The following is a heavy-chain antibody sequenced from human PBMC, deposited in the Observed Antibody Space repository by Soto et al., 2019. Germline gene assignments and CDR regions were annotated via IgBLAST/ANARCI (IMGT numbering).Heavy chain of an antibody. CDR2: INPNSGAT. CDR1: GDTFTGYF. D-gene: IGHD3-3*01. CDR3: ARGGGTILAPLP. Sequence: ASVKVSCKASGDTFTGYFMQWVRQEKGQGLEWMGWINPNSGATKYAQKFQGRVTLSRDTSISTAYMELSGLRSDDTAVYYCARGGGTILAPLPWGQGTLVTVSS. J-gene: IGHJ5*02. V-gene: IGHV1-2*02.